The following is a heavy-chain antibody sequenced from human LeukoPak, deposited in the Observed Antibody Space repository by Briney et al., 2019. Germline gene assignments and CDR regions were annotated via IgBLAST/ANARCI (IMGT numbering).Heavy chain of an antibody. CDR1: GFTFSSYS. CDR3: ARDYPKAAEYYFDY. D-gene: IGHD6-13*01. Sequence: GGSLRLSCAASGFTFSSYSMNWVRQAPGKGLEWVSSISSSSSYIYYADSVKGRFTISRDNAKNSLYLQMNSLRAEDTAVYYCARDYPKAAEYYFDYWGQGTLVTVSS. CDR2: ISSSSSYI. J-gene: IGHJ4*02. V-gene: IGHV3-21*01.